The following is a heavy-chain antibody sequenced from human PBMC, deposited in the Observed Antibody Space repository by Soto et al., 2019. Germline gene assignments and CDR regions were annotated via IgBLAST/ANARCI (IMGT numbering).Heavy chain of an antibody. D-gene: IGHD6-19*01. V-gene: IGHV3-30*03. J-gene: IGHJ4*02. CDR1: GFTFSSYG. CDR2: ISYDGSNK. CDR3: IAVAGNGGGFDY. Sequence: GGSLRLSCAASGFTFSSYGMHWVRQAPGKGLEWVAVISYDGSNKYYADSVKGRFTISRDNSKNTLYLQMNSLRAEDTAVYWGIAVAGNGGGFDYWGQGTLVTVSS.